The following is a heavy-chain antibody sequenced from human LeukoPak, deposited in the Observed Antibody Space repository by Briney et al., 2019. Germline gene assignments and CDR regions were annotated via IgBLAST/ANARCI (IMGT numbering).Heavy chain of an antibody. CDR2: IYYSGST. D-gene: IGHD3-3*01. Sequence: PSETLSLTCTVSGGSISSGAYYWGWIRQPPGKGLEWVGYIYYSGSTYSNPSLNSRVTLSVDTSKDKFSLKLSSVTGAETAVDYCACGSAGRYDFWSGYSVWGQGTLVTVSS. CDR3: ACGSAGRYDFWSGYSV. V-gene: IGHV4-30-4*08. J-gene: IGHJ4*02. CDR1: GGSISSGAYY.